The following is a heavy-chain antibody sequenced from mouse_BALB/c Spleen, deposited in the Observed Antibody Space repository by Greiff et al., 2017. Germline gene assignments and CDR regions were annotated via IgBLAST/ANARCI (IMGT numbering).Heavy chain of an antibody. CDR2: IWAGGSS. Sequence: VKLQESGPGLVAPSQSLSITCTVSGFSLTSYGVHWVRQPPGKGLEWLGVIWAGGSSNYNSALMSRLSINKDNSKSQVFLKMNSLQTADTAMYYCAGDTPIYDGYYYAMDYWGQGTSVTVSA. CDR3: AGDTPIYDGYYYAMDY. CDR1: GFSLTSYG. J-gene: IGHJ4*01. V-gene: IGHV2-9*02. D-gene: IGHD2-3*01.